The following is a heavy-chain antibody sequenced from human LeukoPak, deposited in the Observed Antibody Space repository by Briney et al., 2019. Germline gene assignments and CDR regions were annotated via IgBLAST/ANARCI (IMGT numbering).Heavy chain of an antibody. V-gene: IGHV3-53*01. CDR2: IYSDNT. CDR1: GFTVSSNS. Sequence: GGSLRLSCTVSGFTVSSNSMSWVRQAPGKGLEWVSFIYSDNTHYSDSVNGRFTISRDNFKNTLYLQMNSLRAEDTAVYYCARRAGAYSHPYDYWGQGTLVTVSS. J-gene: IGHJ4*02. D-gene: IGHD4/OR15-4a*01. CDR3: ARRAGAYSHPYDY.